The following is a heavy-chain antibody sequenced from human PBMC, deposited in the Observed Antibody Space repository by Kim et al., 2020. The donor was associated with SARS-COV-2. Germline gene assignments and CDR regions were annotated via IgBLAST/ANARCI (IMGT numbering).Heavy chain of an antibody. CDR1: GFTFSSYS. J-gene: IGHJ4*02. CDR2: ISSSSSYI. Sequence: GGSLRLSCAASGFTFSSYSMNWVRQATGKGLEWVSSISSSSSYIYYADSVKGRFTISRDNAKNSLYLQMNSLRAEDTAVYYCARGLTRRFFDYWGQGTLVTVSS. CDR3: ARGLTRRFFDY. V-gene: IGHV3-21*01. D-gene: IGHD4-17*01.